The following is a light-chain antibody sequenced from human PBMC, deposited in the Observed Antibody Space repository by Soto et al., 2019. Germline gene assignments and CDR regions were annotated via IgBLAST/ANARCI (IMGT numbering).Light chain of an antibody. V-gene: IGKV3-11*01. CDR1: QSVSSY. CDR2: DAS. CDR3: QQRSNCPSIT. J-gene: IGKJ5*01. Sequence: EIVLTQSPATLSLSPGERATLSCRASQSVSSYLAWYQQKPGQAPRLLIYDASNRATGIPARFSGSGSGTDFALTISCLEPEDFAVYYCQQRSNCPSITFGQGTRLEIK.